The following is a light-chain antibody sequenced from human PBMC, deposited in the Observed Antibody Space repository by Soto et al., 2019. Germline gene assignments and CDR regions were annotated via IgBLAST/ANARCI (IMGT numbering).Light chain of an antibody. CDR3: QQYYSYPFP. CDR2: AAS. J-gene: IGKJ3*01. CDR1: QGISSY. V-gene: IGKV1-8*01. Sequence: AIRMTQSPSSFSASTGDRVTITCRASQGISSYLAWYQQKPGKAPKLLIYAASTLQSGVPSRFSGRGSGTDFILTISCLQSEDFATYDCQQYYSYPFPFGPGTKVHIK.